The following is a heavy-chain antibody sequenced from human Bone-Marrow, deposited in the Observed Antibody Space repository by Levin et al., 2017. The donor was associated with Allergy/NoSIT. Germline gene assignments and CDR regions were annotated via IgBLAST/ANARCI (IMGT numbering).Heavy chain of an antibody. CDR2: IHWNDDK. J-gene: IGHJ4*02. V-gene: IGHV2-5*01. Sequence: ESGPTLVKPTQALTLTCSFSDFSLTTIGVGVAWIRQPPGKALEWLAVIHWNDDKRYSPSLNDRLTIIKDTSKNQVVLTLANMDTVDTATYYCAHSSDYYDSRSYPVYPFGFWGQGILVTVAS. CDR1: DFSLTTIGVG. CDR3: AHSSDYYDSRSYPVYPFGF. D-gene: IGHD3-22*01.